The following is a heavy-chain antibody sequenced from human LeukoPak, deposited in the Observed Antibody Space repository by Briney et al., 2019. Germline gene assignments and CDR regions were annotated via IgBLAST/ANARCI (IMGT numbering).Heavy chain of an antibody. CDR3: ARVQWVYDSSGSSHDAFDI. CDR2: IYYSGST. J-gene: IGHJ3*02. D-gene: IGHD3-22*01. CDR1: GGSISSSSYY. V-gene: IGHV4-39*07. Sequence: PSETLSLTCTVSGGSISSSSYYWGWIRQPPGKGLEWIGSIYYSGSTYYNPSLKSRVTISVDTSKNQFSLKLSSVTAADTAVYYCARVQWVYDSSGSSHDAFDIWGQGTMVTVSS.